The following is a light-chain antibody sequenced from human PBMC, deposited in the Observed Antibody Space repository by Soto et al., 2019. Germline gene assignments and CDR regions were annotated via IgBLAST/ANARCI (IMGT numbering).Light chain of an antibody. V-gene: IGLV6-57*02. CDR2: EDN. J-gene: IGLJ2*01. CDR3: QSYDSSNVV. CDR1: SGSIASNY. Sequence: NFMLTQPHSVSESPGETVTISCTGSSGSIASNYVQWYQQRPGSAPTTVIYEDNQRPSGVPDRFSGSIDSSSNSASLTISGLKTEDEADYSCQSYDSSNVVFGGGTKLTVL.